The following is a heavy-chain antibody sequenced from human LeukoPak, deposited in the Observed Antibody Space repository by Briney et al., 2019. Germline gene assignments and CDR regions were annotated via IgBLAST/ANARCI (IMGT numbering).Heavy chain of an antibody. J-gene: IGHJ4*02. Sequence: ASVKVSCKASGYTFTSYDINWVRQATGQGLEWMGWMNPNSGNTGYAQKFQGRVTMTRNTSISTAYMELSSLRSEDTAVYYCTTDGSPVLMVYAVFDYWGQGTLVTVSS. V-gene: IGHV1-8*01. CDR1: GYTFTSYD. CDR2: MNPNSGNT. CDR3: TTDGSPVLMVYAVFDY. D-gene: IGHD2-8*01.